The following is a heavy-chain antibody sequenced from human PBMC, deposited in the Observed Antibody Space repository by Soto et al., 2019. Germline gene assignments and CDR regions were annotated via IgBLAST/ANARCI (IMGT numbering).Heavy chain of an antibody. J-gene: IGHJ6*03. Sequence: GGSLRLSCAASGFTLSGYAMDWVRQAPGKGLEYVSGISSNGVGTYYANSVQGRFTISRDNSKNAVYLQMGSLRPEDMAVYYCARRARPDFYYMDVWGKGTRVTVSS. CDR3: ARRARPDFYYMDV. D-gene: IGHD6-6*01. V-gene: IGHV3-64*01. CDR2: ISSNGVGT. CDR1: GFTLSGYA.